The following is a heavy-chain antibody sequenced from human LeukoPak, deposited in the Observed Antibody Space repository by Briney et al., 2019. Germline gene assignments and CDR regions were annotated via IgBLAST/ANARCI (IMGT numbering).Heavy chain of an antibody. CDR2: ISAANGNT. CDR3: ARYPLSYTSNWHYYFDY. J-gene: IGHJ4*02. CDR1: GYTFTNYG. V-gene: IGHV1-18*04. Sequence: GASVKVSCEASGYTFTNYGVSWVRQAPGQGLEWVGWISAANGNTNYAQKLQDRVTLTTDTSTSTAYVELRSLKSDDTAVYYCARYPLSYTSNWHYYFDYWGQGTLLTVSS. D-gene: IGHD3-16*01.